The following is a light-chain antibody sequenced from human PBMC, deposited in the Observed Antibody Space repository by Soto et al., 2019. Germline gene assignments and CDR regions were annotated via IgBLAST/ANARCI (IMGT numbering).Light chain of an antibody. CDR3: QQYGSSIT. Sequence: EIVMTQSPATLSVSPGAGATLSRRASQSVSSSYLAWYQQKPGQAPRILIYGASSRATGIPDRLSGSGSGTDFTLTISRLEPEDSAVYYCQQYGSSITFGQGTRLEI. CDR1: QSVSSSY. V-gene: IGKV3-20*01. J-gene: IGKJ5*01. CDR2: GAS.